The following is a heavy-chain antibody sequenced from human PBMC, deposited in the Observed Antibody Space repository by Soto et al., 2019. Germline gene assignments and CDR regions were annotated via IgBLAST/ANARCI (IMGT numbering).Heavy chain of an antibody. V-gene: IGHV1-18*01. CDR2: ISAYDDQT. CDR1: GDGLSNYG. Sequence: AAVKVSCKASGDGLSNYGFSWVRQAPGQGLEWRGWISAYDDQTNYTKKFQGRVTMTTDTSSSTAFMELRSLRSDDTAVYYFARAWYYDISGYCTVGYWGRGTLVTVSS. CDR3: ARAWYYDISGYCTVGY. J-gene: IGHJ4*02. D-gene: IGHD3-22*01.